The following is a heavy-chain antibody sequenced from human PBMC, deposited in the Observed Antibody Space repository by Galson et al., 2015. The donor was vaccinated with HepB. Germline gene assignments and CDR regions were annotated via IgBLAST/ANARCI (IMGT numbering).Heavy chain of an antibody. Sequence: SVKVSCKASGYTFTSYGVTWVRQAPGQGLEWMGWISAYSGYTNYAQKLQGRVTMTTDTSTSTAYMELRSLRSDDTAVYYCARSYSGFPILHWGQGTLVTVSS. J-gene: IGHJ4*02. CDR1: GYTFTSYG. D-gene: IGHD6-19*01. CDR3: ARSYSGFPILH. CDR2: ISAYSGYT. V-gene: IGHV1-18*01.